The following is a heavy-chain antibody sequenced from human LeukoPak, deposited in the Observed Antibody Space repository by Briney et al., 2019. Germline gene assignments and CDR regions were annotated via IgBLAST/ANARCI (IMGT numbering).Heavy chain of an antibody. Sequence: ASVKVSCKASGYTFTSYDINWVRQATGQGLEWMGWMNPNSCNTGYAQKFQGRVTITRNTSISTAYMELSSLRSEDTAVYYCASHAGGGGTTNDYWGQGTLVTVSS. CDR2: MNPNSCNT. V-gene: IGHV1-8*03. D-gene: IGHD1-1*01. CDR3: ASHAGGGGTTNDY. J-gene: IGHJ4*02. CDR1: GYTFTSYD.